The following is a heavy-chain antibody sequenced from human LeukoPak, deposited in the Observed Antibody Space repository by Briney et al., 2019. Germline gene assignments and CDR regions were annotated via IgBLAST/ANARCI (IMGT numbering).Heavy chain of an antibody. V-gene: IGHV3-7*04. J-gene: IGHJ4*02. CDR2: IKPDGSEK. CDR3: VRPSDYGDYPYFGF. CDR1: GFTFSSYW. D-gene: IGHD4-17*01. Sequence: GGSLRLSCAASGFTFSSYWMSWVRQAPGRGLEWVANIKPDGSEKYYVDSVKGRFTISRDNAKNTVYLQMTSLRTEDTAVYYCVRPSDYGDYPYFGFWGRGTLVTVS.